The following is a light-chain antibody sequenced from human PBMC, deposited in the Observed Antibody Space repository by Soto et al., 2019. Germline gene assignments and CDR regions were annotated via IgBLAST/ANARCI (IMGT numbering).Light chain of an antibody. CDR2: GAS. CDR3: QQYVTSAIT. J-gene: IGKJ5*01. CDR1: QSVISM. Sequence: EIVLTQSPGTLSLSPGERATLSCRASQSVISMLAWYQQKPVQAPRLLISGASSRATGIPDRFSGSGSGTDFTLTISRLEPEDFALYYCQQYVTSAITFGQGTRLEIK. V-gene: IGKV3-20*01.